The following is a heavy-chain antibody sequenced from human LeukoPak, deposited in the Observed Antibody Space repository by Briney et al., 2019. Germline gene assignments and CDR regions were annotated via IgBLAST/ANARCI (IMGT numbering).Heavy chain of an antibody. J-gene: IGHJ6*02. Sequence: GASVKVSCKASGGTFSSYAISWVRQAPGQGLEWMGGTIPIFGTANYAQKFQGRVTITADESTSTAYMELSSLRSEDTAVYYCASTVNIVVVPAAIKNYYYGMDVWGQGTTVTVSS. CDR3: ASTVNIVVVPAAIKNYYYGMDV. V-gene: IGHV1-69*13. CDR1: GGTFSSYA. CDR2: TIPIFGTA. D-gene: IGHD2-2*01.